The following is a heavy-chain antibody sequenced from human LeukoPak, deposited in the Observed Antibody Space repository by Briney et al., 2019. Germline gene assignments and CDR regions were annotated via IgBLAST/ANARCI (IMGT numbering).Heavy chain of an antibody. V-gene: IGHV3-23*01. CDR1: GFTFSSYA. Sequence: GGSLRLSCAASGFTFSSYAMSWVRQAPGKGLEWVSTISNSGGTTYYADSVKGRFTISRDDSENTLYLQMNSLRAEDTAVYYCARAKSSSSWYLALGWQTNPNKHYFDYWGQGTLVTVSS. CDR2: ISNSGGTT. D-gene: IGHD6-13*01. CDR3: ARAKSSSSWYLALGWQTNPNKHYFDY. J-gene: IGHJ4*02.